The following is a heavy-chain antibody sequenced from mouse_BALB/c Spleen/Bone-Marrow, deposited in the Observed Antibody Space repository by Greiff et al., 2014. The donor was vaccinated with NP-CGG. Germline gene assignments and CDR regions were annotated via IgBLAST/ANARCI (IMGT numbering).Heavy chain of an antibody. CDR1: GFNIKNTY. J-gene: IGHJ1*01. Sequence: VPLQQSGSELVKPGGSVQLSCAASGFNIKNTYMHWVKQRPEQGLGWIGRIDPADGGTKYEPKFQGKATITADPSSNTAYLQLSSLTSEDTAVYYCTRPSFYYGSSYWYFDVWGAGTTVTVSS. V-gene: IGHV14-3*02. D-gene: IGHD1-1*01. CDR3: TRPSFYYGSSYWYFDV. CDR2: IDPADGGT.